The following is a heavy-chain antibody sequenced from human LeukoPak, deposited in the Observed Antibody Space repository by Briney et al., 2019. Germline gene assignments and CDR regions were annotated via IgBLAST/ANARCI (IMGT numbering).Heavy chain of an antibody. CDR1: GYTFTGYY. CDR2: INPNSGGT. Sequence: ASVKVSCKASGYTFTGYYMHWVRQAPGQGLEWMGWINPNSGGTNCAQKFQGRVTMTRDTSISTAYMGLRSLRSDDTAVYYCARTRPTMQGWGFDSWGQGTLVTVSS. CDR3: ARTRPTMQGWGFDS. V-gene: IGHV1-2*02. J-gene: IGHJ4*02. D-gene: IGHD5-12*01.